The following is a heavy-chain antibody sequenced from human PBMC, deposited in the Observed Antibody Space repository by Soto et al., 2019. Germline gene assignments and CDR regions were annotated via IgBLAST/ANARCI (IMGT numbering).Heavy chain of an antibody. V-gene: IGHV4-34*01. CDR3: ARTITMVNWFDP. Sequence: SETLSLTCAVYGGSFSGYYWSWIRQPPGKGLEWIGEINHSGSTNYNPSLKSRVTISVDTSKNQFSLKLSSVTAADTAVYYCARTITMVNWFDPWGQGTLVTVSS. CDR2: INHSGST. D-gene: IGHD3-10*01. CDR1: GGSFSGYY. J-gene: IGHJ5*02.